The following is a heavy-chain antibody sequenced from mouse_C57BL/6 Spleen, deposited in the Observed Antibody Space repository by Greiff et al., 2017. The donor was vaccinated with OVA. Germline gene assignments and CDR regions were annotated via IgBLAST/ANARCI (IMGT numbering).Heavy chain of an antibody. CDR2: IYPGDGDT. CDR3: ARWGSSGPYAMDY. D-gene: IGHD3-2*02. J-gene: IGHJ4*01. Sequence: QVQLQQSGAELVQPGASVKISCKASGYAFSSYWMNWVKQRPGKGLEWIGQIYPGDGDTNYNGKFTGQATLTADKSSSTAYMQLSSLTSEDSAVYFCARWGSSGPYAMDYWGQGTSVTVSS. CDR1: GYAFSSYW. V-gene: IGHV1-80*01.